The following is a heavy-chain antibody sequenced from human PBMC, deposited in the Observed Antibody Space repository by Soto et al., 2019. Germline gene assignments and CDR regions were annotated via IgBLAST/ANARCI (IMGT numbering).Heavy chain of an antibody. Sequence: QVQLVQSGAEVKKPGASVKVSCKASGYTFTSYYMHWVRQAPGQGLEWMGIINPSGGSTSYAQKFQGRVTMTRDTSTSTVYVERSSLRSEDTAVYYCARDGGYCSGGSCYFDYWGQGTLITVSS. CDR3: ARDGGYCSGGSCYFDY. CDR2: INPSGGST. J-gene: IGHJ4*02. CDR1: GYTFTSYY. D-gene: IGHD2-15*01. V-gene: IGHV1-46*03.